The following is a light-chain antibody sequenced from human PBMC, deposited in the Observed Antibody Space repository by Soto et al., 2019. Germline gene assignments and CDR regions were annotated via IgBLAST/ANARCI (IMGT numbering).Light chain of an antibody. V-gene: IGKV3-15*01. CDR1: QSVRSG. CDR2: GAS. J-gene: IGKJ2*01. Sequence: EIVMTQSPVILSVSPGEGATLSCRASQSVRSGLTWYQQRPGQAPRLLIYGASTRATGIPARFSGSGSGTDFTLTISSLQSEDFAVYYRQQYNTLPFTFGQGTKLEIK. CDR3: QQYNTLPFT.